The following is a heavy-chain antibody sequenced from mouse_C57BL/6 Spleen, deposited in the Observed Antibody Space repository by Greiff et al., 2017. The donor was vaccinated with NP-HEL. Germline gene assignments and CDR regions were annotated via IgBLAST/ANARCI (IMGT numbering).Heavy chain of an antibody. D-gene: IGHD2-3*01. V-gene: IGHV6-6*01. J-gene: IGHJ4*01. CDR3: TRPYDGYLKGIMDY. CDR2: IRNKANNHAT. CDR1: GFTFSDAW. Sequence: EVKLMESGGGLVQPGGSMKLSCAASGFTFSDAWMDWVRQSPEKGLEWVAEIRNKANNHATYYAESVKGRFTISSDDSKSSVYLQMNSLRAEDTGIYYCTRPYDGYLKGIMDYWGQGTSVTVSS.